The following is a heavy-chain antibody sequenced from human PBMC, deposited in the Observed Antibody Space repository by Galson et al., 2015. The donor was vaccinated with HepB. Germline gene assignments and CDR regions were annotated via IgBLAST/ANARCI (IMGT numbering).Heavy chain of an antibody. CDR3: ARGGESGRSFSYFDY. V-gene: IGHV1-46*01. CDR1: GYTFTSYY. CDR2: INPSGGST. Sequence: SVKVSCKASGYTFTSYYMHWVRQAPGQGPEWMGIINPSGGSTSYAQKFQGRVTMTRDTSTSTVYMELSSLRSEDTAVYYCARGGESGRSFSYFDYWGQGTLVTVSS. J-gene: IGHJ4*02. D-gene: IGHD6-19*01.